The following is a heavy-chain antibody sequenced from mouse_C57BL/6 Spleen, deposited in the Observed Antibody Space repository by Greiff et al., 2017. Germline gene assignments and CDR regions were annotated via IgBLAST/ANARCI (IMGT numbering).Heavy chain of an antibody. CDR3: ASYVGYYGY. V-gene: IGHV5-4*03. CDR2: ISDGGSYT. J-gene: IGHJ2*01. CDR1: GFTFSSYA. Sequence: EVKLVESGGGLVKPGGSLKLSCAASGFTFSSYAMSWVRQTPEKRLEWVATISDGGSYTYYPDNVKGRFTISRDNAKNNLYLQMSHLKSEDTAMYYCASYVGYYGYWGQGTTLTVSS. D-gene: IGHD2-3*01.